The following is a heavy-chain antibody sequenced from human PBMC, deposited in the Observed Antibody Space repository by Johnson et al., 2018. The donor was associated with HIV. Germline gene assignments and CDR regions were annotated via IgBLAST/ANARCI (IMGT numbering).Heavy chain of an antibody. Sequence: VQLVESGGGVARPGGSLRLSCAASGFTFSSYDMHWVRQATGKGLEWVSAIGTAGDTYYPGSVKGRFTISRDSSKNTLYLQMNSLRAEDTALYYSARGGAGVAAAEDACDIWGQGTMVTVSS. CDR2: IGTAGDT. D-gene: IGHD6-13*01. CDR1: GFTFSSYD. J-gene: IGHJ3*02. V-gene: IGHV3-13*01. CDR3: ARGGAGVAAAEDACDI.